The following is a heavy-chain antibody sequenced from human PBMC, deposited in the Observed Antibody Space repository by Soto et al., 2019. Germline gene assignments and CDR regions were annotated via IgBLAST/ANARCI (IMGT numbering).Heavy chain of an antibody. V-gene: IGHV4-59*01. CDR3: ARDPTLDCSGGSCYYYGMDV. CDR2: IYYSGST. D-gene: IGHD2-15*01. J-gene: IGHJ6*02. CDR1: GGSISSYY. Sequence: SETLSLTCTVSGGSISSYYWSWIRQPPGKGLEWIGYIYYSGSTNYNPSLKSRVTISVDTSKNQFSLKLSSVTAADTAVYYCARDPTLDCSGGSCYYYGMDVWGQGTTVTVSS.